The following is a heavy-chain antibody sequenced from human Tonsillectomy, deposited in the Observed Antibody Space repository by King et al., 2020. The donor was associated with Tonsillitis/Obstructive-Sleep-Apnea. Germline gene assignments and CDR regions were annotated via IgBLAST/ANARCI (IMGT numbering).Heavy chain of an antibody. J-gene: IGHJ4*02. Sequence: GSIYYSGSTYYNPSLKSRVTISVDTSKNQFSLNLSSVTAADTAVYYCAGRSGRRCRSTSCYIACSGYSTPHFDYWGQGTLVTVSS. V-gene: IGHV4-39*01. D-gene: IGHD2-2*02. CDR3: AGRSGRRCRSTSCYIACSGYSTPHFDY. CDR2: IYYSGST.